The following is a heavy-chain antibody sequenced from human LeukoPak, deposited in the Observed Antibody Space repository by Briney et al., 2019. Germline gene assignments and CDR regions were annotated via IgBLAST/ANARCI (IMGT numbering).Heavy chain of an antibody. J-gene: IGHJ3*01. CDR3: AKVMFGVVHSAFDF. CDR2: ISWNGGSI. Sequence: PGRSLRLSCAASGFTFDDYAMPWVRHAPGKGLEWVSGISWNGGSIDYADSVKGRFTISRDNAKSSLYLEMNSLRAEDTALYFCAKVMFGVVHSAFDFWGQGTMVTVSS. CDR1: GFTFDDYA. D-gene: IGHD3-3*01. V-gene: IGHV3-9*01.